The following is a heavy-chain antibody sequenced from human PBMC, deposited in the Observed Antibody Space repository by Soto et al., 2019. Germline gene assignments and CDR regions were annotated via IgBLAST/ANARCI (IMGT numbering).Heavy chain of an antibody. D-gene: IGHD1-1*01. CDR1: GDSISSADYY. J-gene: IGHJ6*02. Sequence: SETLSLTCTVSGDSISSADYYWSWIRQTPGKGLEWIGHIFYSGTTYYNPSLKSRLTISVDTSKNHFSLRLTSVTAADTAVYYCARDLWVEPELYYYGMDVWGQGXTVTVYS. CDR3: ARDLWVEPELYYYGMDV. V-gene: IGHV4-30-4*01. CDR2: IFYSGTT.